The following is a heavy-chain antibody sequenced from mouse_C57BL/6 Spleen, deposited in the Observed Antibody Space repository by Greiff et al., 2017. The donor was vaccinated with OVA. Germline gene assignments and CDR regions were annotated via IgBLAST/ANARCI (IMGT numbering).Heavy chain of an antibody. CDR2: IDPETGGT. D-gene: IGHD2-5*01. V-gene: IGHV1-15*01. CDR3: SYSNYDAMDY. J-gene: IGHJ4*01. Sequence: VQLVESGAELVRPGASVTLSCKASGYTFTDYEMHWVKQTPVHGLEWIGAIDPETGGTAYNQKFKGKAILTADKSSSTAYMELRSLTSEDSAVYYCSYSNYDAMDYWGQGTSVTVSS. CDR1: GYTFTDYE.